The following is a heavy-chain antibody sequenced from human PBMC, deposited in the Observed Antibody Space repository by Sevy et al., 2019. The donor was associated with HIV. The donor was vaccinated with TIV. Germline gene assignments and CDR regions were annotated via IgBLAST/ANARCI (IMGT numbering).Heavy chain of an antibody. CDR1: GFNLSDYA. CDR2: ISFDGGNK. D-gene: IGHD5-12*01. Sequence: GGSLRLSCAASGFNLSDYAIHWARQGPVKGLEWLTVISFDGGNKYYADSVKGRFTISRENSKNTMDLQMNSLRPEVRALYYCARGPYNSGLRLDFWGRGILVTVSS. J-gene: IGHJ4*02. V-gene: IGHV3-30-3*01. CDR3: ARGPYNSGLRLDF.